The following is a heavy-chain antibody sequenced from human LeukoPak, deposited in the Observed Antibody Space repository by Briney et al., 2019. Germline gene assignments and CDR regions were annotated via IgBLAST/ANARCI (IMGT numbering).Heavy chain of an antibody. CDR3: ARDHLELGSGWYFFDY. CDR1: GGTFSSYA. V-gene: IGHV1-69*04. J-gene: IGHJ4*02. Sequence: GASVKVSCKASGGTFSSYAISWVRQAPGQGLEWMGRIIPILGIANYAQKFQGRVTITADKSTSTAYMELSSLRSEGTAVYYCARDHLELGSGWYFFDYWGQGTLVTVSS. D-gene: IGHD6-19*01. CDR2: IIPILGIA.